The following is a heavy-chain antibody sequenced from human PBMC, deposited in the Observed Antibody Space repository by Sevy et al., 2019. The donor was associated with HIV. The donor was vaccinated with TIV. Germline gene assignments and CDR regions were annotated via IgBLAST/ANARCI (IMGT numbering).Heavy chain of an antibody. CDR1: GFIFSSYS. CDR3: ARDSAVGAFDI. CDR2: ISSSSSRI. D-gene: IGHD2-15*01. J-gene: IGHJ3*02. Sequence: GGSLRLSCSASGFIFSSYSMNWVRQAPGKGLEWVSNISSSSSRIYYADSVKGRFTISRDNAKNSLYLQMNSLRAEDTAVYYCARDSAVGAFDIWGQGTMVTVSS. V-gene: IGHV3-48*01.